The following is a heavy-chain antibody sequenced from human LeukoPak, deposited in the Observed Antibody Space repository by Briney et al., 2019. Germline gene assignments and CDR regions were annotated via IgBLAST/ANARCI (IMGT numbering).Heavy chain of an antibody. Sequence: PGRSLRLSCAASGFTFSSYAMHWVRQAPGKGLEWVAGISYDGSNKYYADSVKGRFTISRDNSKSTMYLQMNSLRAGDTAIYSCAREGVVITYFDYWGQGTLVTVSS. CDR2: ISYDGSNK. CDR3: AREGVVITYFDY. CDR1: GFTFSSYA. V-gene: IGHV3-30-3*01. J-gene: IGHJ4*02. D-gene: IGHD3-22*01.